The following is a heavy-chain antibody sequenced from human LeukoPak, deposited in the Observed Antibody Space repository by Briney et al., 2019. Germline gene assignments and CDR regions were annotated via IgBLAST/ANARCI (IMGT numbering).Heavy chain of an antibody. J-gene: IGHJ5*02. CDR1: GGSISSYY. D-gene: IGHD1-26*01. Sequence: PSETLSLTCTVSGGSISSYYWSWIRQPPGKGLEWIGYIYYSGSTNYNPSLKSRVTISVDTSKNQFSLKLSSVTAADTAVYYCARVGGSYVGWFDPWGQGTLVTVSS. CDR3: ARVGGSYVGWFDP. CDR2: IYYSGST. V-gene: IGHV4-59*01.